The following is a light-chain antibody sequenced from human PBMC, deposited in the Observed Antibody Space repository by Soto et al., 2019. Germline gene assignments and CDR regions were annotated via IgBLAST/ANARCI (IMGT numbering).Light chain of an antibody. CDR2: EVS. V-gene: IGLV2-14*01. CDR3: SSFTSSDTLV. CDR1: SSDVGGYDY. Sequence: QSVLTQPASVSGSPGQSITISCTGSSSDVGGYDYVSWYQQLPDKAPKLMLYEVSNRPSGVSSRFSGSKSGNTASLTISGLQAADEADYYCSSFTSSDTLVFGTGTKVTVL. J-gene: IGLJ1*01.